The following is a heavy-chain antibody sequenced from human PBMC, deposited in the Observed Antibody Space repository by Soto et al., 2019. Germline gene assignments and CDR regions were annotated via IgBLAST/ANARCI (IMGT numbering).Heavy chain of an antibody. CDR3: ARIRGCWYDSSVGQFDY. Sequence: QVTLKESGPVLVKPTETLTLTCTVSGFSLSNARMGVSWIRQPPGKPLEWLAHIFSNDEKSYSTSLKSRLTISNDASKCQVVLTMTNMDPVDTATYSCARIRGCWYDSSVGQFDYWGQGTLVTVSS. J-gene: IGHJ4*02. CDR1: GFSLSNARMG. CDR2: IFSNDEK. D-gene: IGHD3-22*01. V-gene: IGHV2-26*01.